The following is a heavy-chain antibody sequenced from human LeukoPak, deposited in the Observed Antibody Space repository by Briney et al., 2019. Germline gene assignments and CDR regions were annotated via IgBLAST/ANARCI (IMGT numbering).Heavy chain of an antibody. CDR3: ASPPNPGKRWVFDY. CDR1: GFTFSSYG. J-gene: IGHJ4*02. V-gene: IGHV3-33*03. Sequence: PGGSLRLSCAASGFTFSSYGMHWVRQAPGKGLEWVAVIWYDGSKKYYGDSVKGRFTISRDNSKNTLYLQMNSLRAEDTAVYYCASPPNPGKRWVFDYWGQGTLVTVSS. CDR2: IWYDGSKK. D-gene: IGHD1-1*01.